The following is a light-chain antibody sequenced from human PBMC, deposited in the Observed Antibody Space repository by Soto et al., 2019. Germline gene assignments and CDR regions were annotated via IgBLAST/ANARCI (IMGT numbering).Light chain of an antibody. Sequence: EIVMTQSPATMSVSPGQRATLFCRASQSIGSTLAWYQQKPGQAPRLLIYGASTRAPGVPDRIIGSGSGTEFALTIGSLQPEDFAVYFCKQYSSWPLTFGQGTRLDIK. CDR1: QSIGST. CDR2: GAS. J-gene: IGKJ5*01. V-gene: IGKV3-15*01. CDR3: KQYSSWPLT.